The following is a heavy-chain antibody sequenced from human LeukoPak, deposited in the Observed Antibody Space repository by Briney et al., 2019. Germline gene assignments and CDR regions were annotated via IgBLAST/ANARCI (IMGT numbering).Heavy chain of an antibody. V-gene: IGHV3-33*01. CDR3: ARGSGYYPLFDY. CDR2: IWYDGSKE. Sequence: PGGSLRPSCVVSGFTFSSYGMHWVRQAPGKGLEWVAVIWYDGSKEYYIDSVKGRFTISRDNSKNTLYLQVNSLRAEDTAVYYCARGSGYYPLFDYWGQGTLVTVSS. CDR1: GFTFSSYG. D-gene: IGHD3-22*01. J-gene: IGHJ4*02.